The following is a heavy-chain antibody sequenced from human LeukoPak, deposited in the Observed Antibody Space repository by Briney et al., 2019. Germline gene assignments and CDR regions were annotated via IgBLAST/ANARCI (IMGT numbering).Heavy chain of an antibody. Sequence: GGSLRLSCAASGFTFSSYAMAWVRQAPGKGLEWVSVISASGGDTSYADSVKGRFTISRDNSKNTLYLQMNSLRAEDTAVYYCAKDVNVGGDYFDYWGQGTLVTVSS. D-gene: IGHD3-10*01. V-gene: IGHV3-23*01. J-gene: IGHJ4*02. CDR3: AKDVNVGGDYFDY. CDR2: ISASGGDT. CDR1: GFTFSSYA.